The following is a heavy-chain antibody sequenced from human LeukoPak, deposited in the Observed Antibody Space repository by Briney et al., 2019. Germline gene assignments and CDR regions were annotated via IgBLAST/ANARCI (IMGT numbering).Heavy chain of an antibody. CDR3: ARALAYSSSPYYFDY. J-gene: IGHJ4*02. V-gene: IGHV4-34*01. CDR2: INHSGST. D-gene: IGHD6-6*01. CDR1: GGSFSGYY. Sequence: SETLSLTCAVYGGSFSGYYWSWIRQPPGKGLEWIGEINHSGSTNYNPSLKSRVTISVDTSKNQFSLKLSSVTAADTAVYYCARALAYSSSPYYFDYWGQGTLVTVSS.